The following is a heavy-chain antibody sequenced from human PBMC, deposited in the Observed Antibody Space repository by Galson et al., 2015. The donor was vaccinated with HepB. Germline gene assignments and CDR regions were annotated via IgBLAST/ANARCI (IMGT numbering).Heavy chain of an antibody. CDR2: IHHTDIT. CDR3: VGGVIMAKAAYFQY. J-gene: IGHJ1*01. CDR1: GDSISSGLW. V-gene: IGHV4-4*02. Sequence: ETLSLTCAVSGDSISSGLWWTWVRQRPGQGLEWIGEIHHTDITNYNSSVESRVTISIDTSKNQFFLSLNSATAADAAVYYCVGGVIMAKAAYFQYWGLGTLVTVSS. D-gene: IGHD5-24*01.